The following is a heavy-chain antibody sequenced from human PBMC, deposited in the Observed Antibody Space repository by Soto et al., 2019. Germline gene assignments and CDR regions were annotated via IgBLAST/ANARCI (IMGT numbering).Heavy chain of an antibody. J-gene: IGHJ6*02. Sequence: SETLSLTCTVSGGSISSYYWSWIRQSAGKGLEWIGRIYNGGNTQYNPSLKSRVTMSADTSKNQFSLRLNSLTAADTAVYYRGTHGSDSYGLDVWVQGSRVTVSS. D-gene: IGHD3-10*01. CDR2: IYNGGNT. V-gene: IGHV4-4*07. CDR3: GTHGSDSYGLDV. CDR1: GGSISSYY.